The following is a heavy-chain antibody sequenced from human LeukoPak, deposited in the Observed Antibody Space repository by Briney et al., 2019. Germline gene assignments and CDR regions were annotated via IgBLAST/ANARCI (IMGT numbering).Heavy chain of an antibody. Sequence: PSETLSLTCTVSGVSISSSSYYWGWIRQPPGKGLEWIGSIYYSGSTNYNPSLKSRVTISVDTSKNQFSLKLSSVTAADTAVYYCARDGVAVAGTGFDYWGQGTLVTVSS. CDR2: IYYSGST. V-gene: IGHV4-39*07. CDR3: ARDGVAVAGTGFDY. D-gene: IGHD6-19*01. J-gene: IGHJ4*02. CDR1: GVSISSSSYY.